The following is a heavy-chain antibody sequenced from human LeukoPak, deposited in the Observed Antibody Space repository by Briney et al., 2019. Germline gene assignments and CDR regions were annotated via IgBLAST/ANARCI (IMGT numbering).Heavy chain of an antibody. Sequence: SETLSLTCTVSGGSINSYYWNWIRQPAGKGLEWIGRIYTSGSTNYNPSLKSRVTISVDTSKNQFSLKLSSVTAADTAVYYCATEGRNYDFWSGRNWFDPWGQGTLVTVSS. J-gene: IGHJ5*02. CDR2: IYTSGST. CDR3: ATEGRNYDFWSGRNWFDP. V-gene: IGHV4-4*07. CDR1: GGSINSYY. D-gene: IGHD3-3*01.